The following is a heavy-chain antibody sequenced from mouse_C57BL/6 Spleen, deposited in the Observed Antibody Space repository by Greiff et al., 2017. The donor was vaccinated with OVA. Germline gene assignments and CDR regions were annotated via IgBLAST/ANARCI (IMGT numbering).Heavy chain of an antibody. CDR3: ARRSYGNYEGFDY. CDR2: IYPRSGNT. Sequence: QVQLQQSGAELARPGASVKLSCKASGYTFTSYGISWVKQRTGQGLEWIGEIYPRSGNTYYNEKFKGKATLTADKSSSTAYMELRSLTSEDSAVDFCARRSYGNYEGFDYWGQGTTLTVSS. CDR1: GYTFTSYG. D-gene: IGHD2-1*01. V-gene: IGHV1-81*01. J-gene: IGHJ2*01.